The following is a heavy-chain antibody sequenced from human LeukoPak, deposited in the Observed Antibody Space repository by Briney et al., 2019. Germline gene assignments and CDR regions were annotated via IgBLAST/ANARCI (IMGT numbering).Heavy chain of an antibody. D-gene: IGHD3-22*01. J-gene: IGHJ4*02. V-gene: IGHV1-2*02. CDR1: GYTFTAYY. CDR2: MNPNSAGT. Sequence: ASVKVSCKASGYTFTAYYMHWVRQAPGQGLEWMGWMNPNSAGTNYAQKFQGRVSMTRDTSIGTAYMEMSRLTSDDTAVYFCARGRYDTPGYYYEDFDYWGQGTLVTVSS. CDR3: ARGRYDTPGYYYEDFDY.